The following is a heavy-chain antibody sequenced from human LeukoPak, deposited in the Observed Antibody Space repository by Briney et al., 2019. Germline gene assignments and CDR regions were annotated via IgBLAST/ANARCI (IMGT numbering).Heavy chain of an antibody. J-gene: IGHJ4*02. CDR3: VRCRDGYNVLDY. Sequence: PGGSLRLSCSASGFTFSTYAMQWVRQAPGRGLEYVSAISSNGGSTYYADSVKGRFTISRDNSKNTLYLQMSSLRAEDTAVYYCVRCRDGYNVLDYWGQGTLVTVAS. V-gene: IGHV3-64D*06. D-gene: IGHD5-24*01. CDR1: GFTFSTYA. CDR2: ISSNGGST.